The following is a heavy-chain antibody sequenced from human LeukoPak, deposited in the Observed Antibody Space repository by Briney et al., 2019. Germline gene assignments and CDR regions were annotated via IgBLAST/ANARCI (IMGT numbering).Heavy chain of an antibody. CDR1: GGTFSSYA. D-gene: IGHD1-1*01. V-gene: IGHV1-69*05. Sequence: ASVKVSCKASGGTFSSYAISWVRQAPGQGLEWMGGIIPIFGTANYAQEFQGRVTITTDESTSTAYMELSSLRSEDTAVYYCARVSGTSDANYYYYYMDVWGKGTTVTVSS. J-gene: IGHJ6*03. CDR3: ARVSGTSDANYYYYYMDV. CDR2: IIPIFGTA.